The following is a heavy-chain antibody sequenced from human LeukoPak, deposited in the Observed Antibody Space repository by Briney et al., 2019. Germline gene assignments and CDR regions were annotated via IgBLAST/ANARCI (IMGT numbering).Heavy chain of an antibody. J-gene: IGHJ4*02. D-gene: IGHD3-22*01. Sequence: PGGSLRLSCAASGFTFSSYAMSWVRQAPGKGLEWVSAISGSGGSTYYADSVKGRFTISRDNSKNTLYLQMNSLRAEDTAVYYCAKSIFPPYRGVRWLLRGPFDYWGQGTLVTVSS. CDR2: ISGSGGST. V-gene: IGHV3-23*01. CDR1: GFTFSSYA. CDR3: AKSIFPPYRGVRWLLRGPFDY.